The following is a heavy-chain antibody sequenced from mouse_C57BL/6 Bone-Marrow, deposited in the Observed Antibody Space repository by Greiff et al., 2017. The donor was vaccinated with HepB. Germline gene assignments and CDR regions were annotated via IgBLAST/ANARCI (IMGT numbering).Heavy chain of an antibody. D-gene: IGHD2-3*01. CDR1: GFNIKDDY. CDR3: TTYDGYYSYYYAMDY. V-gene: IGHV14-4*01. Sequence: EVMLVESGAELVRPGASVKLSCTASGFNIKDDYMHWVKQRPEQGLEWIGWIDPENGDTEYASKFQGKATITADTSSNTAYLQLSSLTSEDTAVYYCTTYDGYYSYYYAMDYWGQGTSVTVSS. CDR2: IDPENGDT. J-gene: IGHJ4*01.